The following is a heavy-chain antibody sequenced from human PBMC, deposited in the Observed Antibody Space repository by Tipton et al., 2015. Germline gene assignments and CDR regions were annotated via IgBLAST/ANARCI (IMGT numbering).Heavy chain of an antibody. J-gene: IGHJ4*02. Sequence: SLRLSCAASGFTFSSYDMHWVRQAPGKGLEWVAVIWYDGSNKYYADSVKGRFTISRDNSKNTLYLQMNSLRAEDTAVYYCARAPYYYESSGYFHFDYWGQGTLVTVSS. CDR1: GFTFSSYD. CDR3: ARAPYYYESSGYFHFDY. V-gene: IGHV3-33*01. CDR2: IWYDGSNK. D-gene: IGHD3-22*01.